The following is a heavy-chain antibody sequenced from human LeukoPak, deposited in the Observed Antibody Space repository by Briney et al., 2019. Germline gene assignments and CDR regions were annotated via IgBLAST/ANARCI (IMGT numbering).Heavy chain of an antibody. CDR1: GYTFTSYW. V-gene: IGHV5-51*01. D-gene: IGHD2-21*01. J-gene: IGHJ4*02. Sequence: NHGESLQISCKGFGYTFTSYWIGWVRQVPGKGLEWMGIIYPGDSDTRYSPSFQGQVTISADKSISTAYLQWSSLKASDTAMYYCARGLGYYFDYWGQGTLVTVSS. CDR3: ARGLGYYFDY. CDR2: IYPGDSDT.